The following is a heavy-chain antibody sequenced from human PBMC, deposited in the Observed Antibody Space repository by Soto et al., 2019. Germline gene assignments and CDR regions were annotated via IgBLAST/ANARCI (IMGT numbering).Heavy chain of an antibody. D-gene: IGHD5-12*01. CDR2: IPSGGRP. CDR3: ARDQYSGYDFAL. Sequence: QVQLRESGPGLVKPSQTLLLTCSVSGASIAGGSYYWSWLRQPPGKGLEWIGYIPSGGRPFYHASLASRSTISSDTSKNQLSLQLTSVTAADTAVYYCARDQYSGYDFALWGQGTLVTVSS. J-gene: IGHJ5*02. CDR1: GASIAGGSYY. V-gene: IGHV4-30-4*01.